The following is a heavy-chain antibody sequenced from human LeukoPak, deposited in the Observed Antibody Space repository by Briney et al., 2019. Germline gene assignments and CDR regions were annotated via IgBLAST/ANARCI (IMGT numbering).Heavy chain of an antibody. CDR2: LSYDETYK. V-gene: IGHV3-30*04. D-gene: IGHD2-15*01. J-gene: IGHJ6*02. Sequence: GRSLRLSCVHSGFTLSGYSMHWVRQAPGKGLEWVAVLSYDETYKYYADSVKGRFTISRDKSNNTLYLQMNSLRPEDTAVYSCARDLGGSGSSPDQYFGMDVWGQGTTVTVSS. CDR1: GFTLSGYS. CDR3: ARDLGGSGSSPDQYFGMDV.